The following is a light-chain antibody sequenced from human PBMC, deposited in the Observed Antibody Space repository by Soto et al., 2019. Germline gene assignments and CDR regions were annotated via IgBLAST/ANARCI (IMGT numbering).Light chain of an antibody. CDR3: QTWGTGIRVV. J-gene: IGLJ2*01. V-gene: IGLV4-69*01. CDR1: SGRSSYA. CDR2: LNSDGSH. Sequence: QAVVTQSPSASASLGASVKLTCTLSSGRSSYALAWHQQQPEKGPRYLMKLNSDGSHSKGDGIPDRFSGSSSGAERYLTISSLQSEDEADYYCQTWGTGIRVVFGGGTKVTVL.